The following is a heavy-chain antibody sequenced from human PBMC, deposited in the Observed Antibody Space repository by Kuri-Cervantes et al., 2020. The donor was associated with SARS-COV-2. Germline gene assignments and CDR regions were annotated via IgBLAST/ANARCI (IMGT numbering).Heavy chain of an antibody. CDR2: IETGGSPT. CDR3: AKARYYS. D-gene: IGHD3-10*01. V-gene: IGHV3-23*01. J-gene: IGHJ6*02. Sequence: GESLKISCAASGFTFSRHSMSWVRQTPGKGLEWVSAIETGGSPTFYADSVKGRFTISRDDSKNTLYLQMNSLRAEDTAVYYCAKARYYSWGQGTTVTVSS. CDR1: GFTFSRHS.